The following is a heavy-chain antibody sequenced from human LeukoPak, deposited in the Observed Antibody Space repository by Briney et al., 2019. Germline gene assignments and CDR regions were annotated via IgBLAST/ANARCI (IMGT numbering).Heavy chain of an antibody. CDR1: GCTFSSYW. V-gene: IGHV3-7*01. D-gene: IGHD3/OR15-3a*01. Sequence: GGALRLSCAASGCTFSSYWMSWVGQAPWKGLEWVANIKQDGSEKYYVDSVKGRFTISKDNAKTSMYLKMTSLRAEATAVYSCARVSGYYTGADFDYWGQGTLVTVSS. J-gene: IGHJ4*02. CDR2: IKQDGSEK. CDR3: ARVSGYYTGADFDY.